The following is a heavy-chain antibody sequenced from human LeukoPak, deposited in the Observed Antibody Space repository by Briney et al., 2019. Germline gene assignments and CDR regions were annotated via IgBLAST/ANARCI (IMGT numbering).Heavy chain of an antibody. D-gene: IGHD4-17*01. Sequence: PGGSLRLSCAASGFTFSDYYMSWIRQAPGKGLEWIGSIYYSESTYYKTSLKSRVTISVDTSKNQFSLKLSSVTAADTAVYYCARIPTVTFFDYWGQGTLVTVSS. V-gene: IGHV4-38-2*01. CDR1: GFTFSDYY. J-gene: IGHJ4*02. CDR2: IYYSEST. CDR3: ARIPTVTFFDY.